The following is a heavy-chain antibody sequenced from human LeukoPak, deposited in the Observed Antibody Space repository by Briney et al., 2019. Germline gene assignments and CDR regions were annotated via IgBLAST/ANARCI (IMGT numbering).Heavy chain of an antibody. CDR2: ITGGHYAT. CDR1: GFSFSSFA. J-gene: IGHJ5*02. V-gene: IGHV3-23*01. D-gene: IGHD4-17*01. CDR3: TKDPNGDYIGAFDP. Sequence: GGSLRLSCAASGFSFSSFAMTWVRQAPGKGLEWVSSITGGHYATYNTDSVKGRFTISRDNAKNTLYLQMNSLRADDTAIYYCTKDPNGDYIGAFDPWGQGTLITVSS.